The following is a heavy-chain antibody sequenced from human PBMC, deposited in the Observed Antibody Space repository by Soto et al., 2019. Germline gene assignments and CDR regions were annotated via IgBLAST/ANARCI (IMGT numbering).Heavy chain of an antibody. CDR3: ARGITISLSHDY. J-gene: IGHJ4*02. D-gene: IGHD3-3*01. CDR2: IYHSGST. Sequence: SETLSLTCAVSGYSIIRGDYWGFIRQPPGKGLEWIGIIYHSGSTNYNPSLMSRVTISLDTSKNQFSLKLTSVTAADTAVNYCARGITISLSHDYWGQGTLVTVSS. V-gene: IGHV4-38-2*01. CDR1: GYSIIRGDY.